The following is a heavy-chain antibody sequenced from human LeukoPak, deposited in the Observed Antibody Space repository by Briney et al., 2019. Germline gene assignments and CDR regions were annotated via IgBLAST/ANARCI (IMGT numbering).Heavy chain of an antibody. CDR3: ARPYDYGGNSAAFDI. D-gene: IGHD4-23*01. V-gene: IGHV4-59*01. CDR1: GVSISSYY. CDR2: IYYSGST. Sequence: SETLSLTCTVSGVSISSYYWSWIRQPPGKGLEWIGYIYYSGSTNYNPSLKSRVTISVDTSKNQFSLKLSSVTAADTAVYYCARPYDYGGNSAAFDIWGQGTMVTVSS. J-gene: IGHJ3*02.